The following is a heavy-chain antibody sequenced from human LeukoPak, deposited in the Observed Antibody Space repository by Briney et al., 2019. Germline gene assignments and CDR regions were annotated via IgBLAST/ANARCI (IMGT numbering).Heavy chain of an antibody. CDR2: IYSGGST. CDR3: FSRGYSYGYGTFDY. Sequence: GSLRLSCAASGFTVSSNYMSWVSQAPGKGLEWVSVIYSGGSTYYADSAKGRFTISRHNSKNTLYLQMNILRAEDTDVYDCFSRGYSYGYGTFDYWGQGPLVPVSS. CDR1: GFTVSSNY. V-gene: IGHV3-53*04. D-gene: IGHD5-18*01. J-gene: IGHJ4*02.